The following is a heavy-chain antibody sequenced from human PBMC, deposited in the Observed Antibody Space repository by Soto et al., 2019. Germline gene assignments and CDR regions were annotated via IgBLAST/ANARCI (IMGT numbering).Heavy chain of an antibody. V-gene: IGHV4-31*03. D-gene: IGHD1-26*01. J-gene: IGHJ1*01. CDR3: VRAFGSYAAAEYFQH. Sequence: SETLSLTCTVSGGSISSGGYYWSWIRQHPGKGLEWIGYIYYSGSTYYNPSLKSRVTISVDTSKNQFSLKLSSVTAADTAVYYCVRAFGSYAAAEYFQHWGQGTLVTVSS. CDR1: GGSISSGGYY. CDR2: IYYSGST.